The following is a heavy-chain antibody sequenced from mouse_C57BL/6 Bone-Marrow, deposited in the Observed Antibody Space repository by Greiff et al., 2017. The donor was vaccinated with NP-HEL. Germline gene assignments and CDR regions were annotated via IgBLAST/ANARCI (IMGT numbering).Heavy chain of an antibody. Sequence: QVQLKESGAELARPGASVTMSCKASGYTFTSYTMHWVKQRPGQGLEWIGYINPSSGYTKYNQKFKDKATLTADKSSSTAYMQLSSLTSEDSAVYYCARGGWDWYFDYWGQGTTLTVSS. CDR3: ARGGWDWYFDY. J-gene: IGHJ2*01. D-gene: IGHD4-1*01. CDR2: INPSSGYT. CDR1: GYTFTSYT. V-gene: IGHV1-4*01.